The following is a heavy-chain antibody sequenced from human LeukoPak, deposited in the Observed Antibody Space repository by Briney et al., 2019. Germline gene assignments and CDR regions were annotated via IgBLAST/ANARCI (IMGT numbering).Heavy chain of an antibody. Sequence: PGRSLRLSCAAPGFTFRSYGMHWVRQAPGKGLEWVAVIWYDGSNKYYADSVKGRFTISRDNSKNTLYLQMNSLRAEDTAVYYCARDSTSSGGGLFDYWGQGTLVTVSS. CDR2: IWYDGSNK. CDR3: ARDSTSSGGGLFDY. D-gene: IGHD6-19*01. J-gene: IGHJ4*02. CDR1: GFTFRSYG. V-gene: IGHV3-33*01.